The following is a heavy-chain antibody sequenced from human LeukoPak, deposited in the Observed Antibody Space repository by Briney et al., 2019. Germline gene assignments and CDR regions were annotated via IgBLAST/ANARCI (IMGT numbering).Heavy chain of an antibody. CDR1: GCTFSSYA. D-gene: IGHD2-2*01. Sequence: GASVKVSCKASGCTFSSYAISWVRQAPGQGLGWMGRIIPVLGIANYARKFQGRVTITADKSTSTAYMELSSLRSEDTAVYYCARDHVTGGYCSSTSCYFWFAPWGQGTLVTVSS. CDR3: ARDHVTGGYCSSTSCYFWFAP. J-gene: IGHJ5*02. CDR2: IIPVLGIA. V-gene: IGHV1-69*04.